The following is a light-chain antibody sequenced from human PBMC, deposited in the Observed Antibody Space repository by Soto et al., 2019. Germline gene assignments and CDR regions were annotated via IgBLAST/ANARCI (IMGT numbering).Light chain of an antibody. Sequence: QSALTQPPSVSGAHVQRVTITCTGSSSNIGAGYDVHWYQQLPGTAPKLLIYGNSNRPSGVPDRFSGSKSGTSASLAITGLQAEDEADYYCQSYDSSLSGFYVFGTGTKVTVL. CDR1: SSNIGAGYD. J-gene: IGLJ1*01. CDR3: QSYDSSLSGFYV. CDR2: GNS. V-gene: IGLV1-40*01.